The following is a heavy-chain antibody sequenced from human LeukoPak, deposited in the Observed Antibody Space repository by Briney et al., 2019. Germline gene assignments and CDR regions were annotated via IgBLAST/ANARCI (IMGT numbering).Heavy chain of an antibody. V-gene: IGHV3-7*01. J-gene: IGHJ4*02. D-gene: IGHD3-3*01. Sequence: PGGSLRLSCAASGFTLSSYWMSWVRQAPGKGLEWVANIKQDGSEKYYVDSVKGRFTISRDNAKNSLYLQMNSLRAEDTAVYYCARDTIFGADYFDYWGQGTLVTVSS. CDR1: GFTLSSYW. CDR2: IKQDGSEK. CDR3: ARDTIFGADYFDY.